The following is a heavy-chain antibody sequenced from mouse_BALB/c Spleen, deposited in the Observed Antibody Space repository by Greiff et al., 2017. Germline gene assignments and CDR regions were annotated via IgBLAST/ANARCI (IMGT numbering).Heavy chain of an antibody. CDR1: GFTFSSYA. CDR3: AREGYFDY. J-gene: IGHJ2*01. CDR2: ISSGGST. V-gene: IGHV5-6-5*01. Sequence: EVHLMESGGGLVKPGGSLKLSCAASGFTFSSYAMSWVRQTPEKRLEWVASISSGGSTYYPDSVKGRFTISRDNARNILYLQMSSLRSEDTAMYYCAREGYFDYWGQGTTLTVSS.